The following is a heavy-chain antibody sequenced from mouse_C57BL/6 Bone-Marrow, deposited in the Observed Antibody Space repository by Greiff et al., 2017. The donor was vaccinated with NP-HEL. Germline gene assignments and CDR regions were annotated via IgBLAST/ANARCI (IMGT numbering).Heavy chain of an antibody. Sequence: QVQLKESGAELVRPGTSVKLSCKASGYTFTSYWMHWVKQRPGQGLEWIGVIDPSDSYTNYNQKFKGKATLTVDTSSSTAYMQLSSLTSEDSAVDDCARVSTMSKWFAYGGQGTLVTVSA. CDR2: IDPSDSYT. D-gene: IGHD2-4*01. J-gene: IGHJ3*01. CDR1: GYTFTSYW. CDR3: ARVSTMSKWFAY. V-gene: IGHV1-59*01.